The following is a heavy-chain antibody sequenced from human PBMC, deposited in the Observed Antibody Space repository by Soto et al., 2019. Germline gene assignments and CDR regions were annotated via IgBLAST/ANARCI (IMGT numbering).Heavy chain of an antibody. D-gene: IGHD6-13*01. CDR1: GFSFSSYD. J-gene: IGHJ4*02. CDR3: ARGYSSSRDLGY. CDR2: IWYDGSNK. V-gene: IGHV3-33*01. Sequence: QVQLVESGGGVVQPGTSLRLSCAASGFSFSSYDIHWVRQAPGKGLEGVAVIWYDGSNKYYADSVKGRFIISRDNSKNTLYLQMNSLRAADTAVYYCARGYSSSRDLGYWGQGTLVTVSS.